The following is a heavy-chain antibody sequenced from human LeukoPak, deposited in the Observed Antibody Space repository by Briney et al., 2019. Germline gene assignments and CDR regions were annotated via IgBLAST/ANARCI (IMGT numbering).Heavy chain of an antibody. CDR1: GGSFSGYY. D-gene: IGHD2-15*01. CDR3: ARGRGYCSGGSCQASYFDY. CDR2: INHSGST. V-gene: IGHV4-34*01. Sequence: SETLSLTCAVYGGSFSGYYWSWIRQPPGKGLEWIGEINHSGSTNYNPSLKSRVTISVDTSKNQFSLKLSSVTAADTAVYYCARGRGYCSGGSCQASYFDYWGQGTPVTVSS. J-gene: IGHJ4*02.